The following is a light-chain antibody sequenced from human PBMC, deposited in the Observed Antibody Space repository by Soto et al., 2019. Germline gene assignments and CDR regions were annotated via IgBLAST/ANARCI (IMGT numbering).Light chain of an antibody. J-gene: IGKJ4*01. Sequence: EIVLTQSPGTPSLSPGGRATPSCRASQSVSSSYLAWYQQKPGQAPRLLIYGASSRATGIPDRFSGSGSGTDFTLTISRLEPEDFAVYYCQQYGSSYFFGGGTKVDIK. V-gene: IGKV3-20*01. CDR3: QQYGSSYF. CDR1: QSVSSSY. CDR2: GAS.